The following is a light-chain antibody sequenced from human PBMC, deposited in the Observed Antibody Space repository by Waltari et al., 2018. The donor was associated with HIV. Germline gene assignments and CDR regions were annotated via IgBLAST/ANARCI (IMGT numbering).Light chain of an antibody. CDR1: EELGSSY. V-gene: IGKV3-20*01. Sequence: SSRASEELGSSYLAGDQQKPGTAPRIRSNEASSRSTGITENLRGSGTGTDFTLTISKLEPEDCAVYYCQQYVSSPWTFGQGTKVEIK. J-gene: IGKJ1*01. CDR3: QQYVSSPWT. CDR2: EAS.